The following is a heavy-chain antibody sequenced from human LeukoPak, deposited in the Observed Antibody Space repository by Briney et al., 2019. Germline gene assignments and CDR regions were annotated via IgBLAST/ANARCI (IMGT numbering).Heavy chain of an antibody. V-gene: IGHV4-34*01. CDR1: GFTFSSYW. Sequence: GSLRLSCAASGFTFSSYWMTWARQAPGKGLEWIGEINHSGSTNYNPSLKSRVTISVDTSKNQFSLKLSSVTAADTAVYYCARGPNWFDPWGQGTLVTASS. J-gene: IGHJ5*02. CDR2: INHSGST. CDR3: ARGPNWFDP.